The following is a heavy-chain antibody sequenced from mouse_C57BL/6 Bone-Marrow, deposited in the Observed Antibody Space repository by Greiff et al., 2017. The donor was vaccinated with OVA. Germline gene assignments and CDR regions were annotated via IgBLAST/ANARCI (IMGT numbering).Heavy chain of an antibody. CDR1: GYAFSSSW. CDR2: IYPGAGDT. D-gene: IGHD1-1*01. Sequence: QVQLKQSGPELVKPGASVKISCKASGYAFSSSWMNWVKQRPGKGLEWIGRIYPGAGDTNYNGKFKGKATLTADKSSSTAYMQLSSLTSGYSAVYFCARSPFTTVVATRYFDYWGQGTTLTVSS. J-gene: IGHJ2*01. V-gene: IGHV1-82*01. CDR3: ARSPFTTVVATRYFDY.